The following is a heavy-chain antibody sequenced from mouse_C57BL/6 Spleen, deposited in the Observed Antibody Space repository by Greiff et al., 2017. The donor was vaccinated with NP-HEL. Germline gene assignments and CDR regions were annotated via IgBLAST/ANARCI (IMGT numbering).Heavy chain of an antibody. V-gene: IGHV1-81*01. CDR1: GYTFTSYG. D-gene: IGHD2-5*01. CDR3: ARDYSNYVDY. J-gene: IGHJ2*01. Sequence: VKLMESGAELARPGASVKLSCKASGYTFTSYGISWVKQRTGQGLEWIGEIYPRSGNTYYNEKFKGKATLTADKSSSTAYMELRSLTSEDSAVYFCARDYSNYVDYWGQGTTLTVSS. CDR2: IYPRSGNT.